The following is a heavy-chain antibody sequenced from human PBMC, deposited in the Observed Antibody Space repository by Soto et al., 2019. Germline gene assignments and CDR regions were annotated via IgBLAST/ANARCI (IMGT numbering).Heavy chain of an antibody. CDR3: ARFYMVRGVMGAFDI. J-gene: IGHJ3*02. CDR2: IYYIGST. CDR1: GGSISSGGYY. Sequence: SETLCLTCTVSGGSISSGGYYGSWIRQHPGKGLEWIGYIYYIGSTYYNPSLKSRVSISVDTSKNQFSLKLSSVTAADTAVYYCARFYMVRGVMGAFDIWGQGTMVT. D-gene: IGHD3-10*01. V-gene: IGHV4-31*03.